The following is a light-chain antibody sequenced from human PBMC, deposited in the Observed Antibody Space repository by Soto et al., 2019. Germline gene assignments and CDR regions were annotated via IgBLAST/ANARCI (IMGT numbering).Light chain of an antibody. CDR2: DVT. Sequence: QSALTQPASVSGSPGQSITISCTGTSSDVGGYNYVSWYQHHPGKAPKLIIYDVTNRPSGVSNPFSGSKSGNTASLTISGLQPEDDADYYCSSYTTSNTRQIVFGTGTKLTVL. J-gene: IGLJ1*01. V-gene: IGLV2-14*03. CDR1: SSDVGGYNY. CDR3: SSYTTSNTRQIV.